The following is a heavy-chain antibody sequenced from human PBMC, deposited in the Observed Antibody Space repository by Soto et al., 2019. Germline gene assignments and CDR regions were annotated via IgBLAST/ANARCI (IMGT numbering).Heavy chain of an antibody. CDR2: SIPIFGTA. D-gene: IGHD5-12*01. V-gene: IGHV1-69*13. CDR1: GGTFNNYP. CDR3: ARGRGYSGDDHYYYFDMDV. J-gene: IGHJ6*02. Sequence: SVKVSCKASGGTFNNYPITWVRQAPGEGLEWMGGSIPIFGTASYAQKFQGRVTISVDESTSTAYMELSSLRSEDTAVYYCARGRGYSGDDHYYYFDMDVWGQGTTVTVSS.